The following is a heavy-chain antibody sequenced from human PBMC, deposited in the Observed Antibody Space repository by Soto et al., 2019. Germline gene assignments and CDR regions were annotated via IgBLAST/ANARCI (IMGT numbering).Heavy chain of an antibody. Sequence: GESPKISCKGSGYSFTSYWISWVRQMPGKGLEWMGRIDPSDSYTNYSPSFQVHVTISADKSISTAYLQWSSLKASDTAMYYCARTNEYGDYVYLGLGYWGQGTLVTVSS. CDR2: IDPSDSYT. CDR3: ARTNEYGDYVYLGLGY. CDR1: GYSFTSYW. D-gene: IGHD4-17*01. V-gene: IGHV5-10-1*01. J-gene: IGHJ4*02.